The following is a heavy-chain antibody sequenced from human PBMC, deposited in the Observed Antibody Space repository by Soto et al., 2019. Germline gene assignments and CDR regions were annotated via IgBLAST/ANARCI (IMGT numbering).Heavy chain of an antibody. V-gene: IGHV1-18*01. Sequence: GASVKVSCKASGYTFTSYGISWVRQAPGQGLEWMGWISAYNGNTNYAQKLQGRVTMTTDTSTSTAYMELRSLRPDDTAVYYCARVLGYCSSTSCYGWFDPWGQGTLVTVSS. CDR3: ARVLGYCSSTSCYGWFDP. D-gene: IGHD2-2*01. CDR1: GYTFTSYG. J-gene: IGHJ5*02. CDR2: ISAYNGNT.